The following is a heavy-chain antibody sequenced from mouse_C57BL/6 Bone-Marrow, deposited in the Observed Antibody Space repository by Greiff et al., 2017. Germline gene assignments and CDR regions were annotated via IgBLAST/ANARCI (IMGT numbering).Heavy chain of an antibody. V-gene: IGHV1-9*01. Sequence: QVQLQQSGAELMKPGASVKLSCKATGYTFTGYWIEWVKQRPGHGLEWIGEILPGSGSTNYNEKFKSKATLTVDKSSSTAYMQLSSLTSEDSAVYYCARFWLLRDYGGQGTTLTGSS. CDR2: ILPGSGST. J-gene: IGHJ2*01. D-gene: IGHD2-3*01. CDR3: ARFWLLRDY. CDR1: GYTFTGYW.